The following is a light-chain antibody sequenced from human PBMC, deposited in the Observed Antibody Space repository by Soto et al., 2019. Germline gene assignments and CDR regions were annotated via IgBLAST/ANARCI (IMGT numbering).Light chain of an antibody. J-gene: IGKJ4*01. V-gene: IGKV3-11*01. Sequence: EIVLTQSPAILSLSPGEKATLSCRASQSVSGSLGWYQQKPGQAPRLIIYDASVRPTGIPARFSGSGSGTDFTLTISSLGPEDFAVYYCQEGTYWPAFGGGTKVDIK. CDR3: QEGTYWPA. CDR2: DAS. CDR1: QSVSGS.